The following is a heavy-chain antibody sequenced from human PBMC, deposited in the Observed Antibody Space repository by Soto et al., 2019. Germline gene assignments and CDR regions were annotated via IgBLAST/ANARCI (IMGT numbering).Heavy chain of an antibody. D-gene: IGHD2-15*01. Sequence: QVQLVQSGAEVKKPGSSVKVSCKASGGTFSSYTISWVRQAPGQGLAWMGRIIPILGIANYAQKFQGRVTLDEDKSASTAYLELSSLRAEDTAVYYCTYCSGGSWPPRFDPWGQGTLVTVSS. J-gene: IGHJ5*02. V-gene: IGHV1-69*02. CDR2: IIPILGIA. CDR1: GGTFSSYT. CDR3: TYCSGGSWPPRFDP.